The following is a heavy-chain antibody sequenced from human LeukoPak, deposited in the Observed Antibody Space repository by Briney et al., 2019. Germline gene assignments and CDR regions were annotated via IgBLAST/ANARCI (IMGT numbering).Heavy chain of an antibody. CDR3: ARDRGDLSYYYMDV. V-gene: IGHV1-2*02. D-gene: IGHD3-3*01. CDR2: INPNSGGT. CDR1: GYTFTGYY. Sequence: ASVKVSCKASGYTFTGYYMHWVRQAPGQGLEWTGWINPNSGGTNYAQKFQGRVTMTRDTSISTAYMELSRLRSDDTAVYYCARDRGDLSYYYMDVWGKGTTVTVSS. J-gene: IGHJ6*03.